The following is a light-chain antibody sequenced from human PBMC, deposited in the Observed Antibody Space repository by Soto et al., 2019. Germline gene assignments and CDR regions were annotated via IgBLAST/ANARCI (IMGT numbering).Light chain of an antibody. Sequence: EIVMTQSPATLSVSPGGRATLSCRASQSVSSNLAWYQQKPGQAPRLLIYGASTRATGFPARFSGSGSGTEFTLTISSLQSEDFAVYYCQQYDIWPPTFGQGTKVDIK. V-gene: IGKV3-15*01. J-gene: IGKJ1*01. CDR2: GAS. CDR1: QSVSSN. CDR3: QQYDIWPPT.